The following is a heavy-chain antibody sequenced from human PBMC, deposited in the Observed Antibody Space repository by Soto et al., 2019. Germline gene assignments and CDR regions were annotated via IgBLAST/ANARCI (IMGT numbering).Heavy chain of an antibody. CDR1: GFSHITSGMC. D-gene: IGHD6-19*01. V-gene: IGHV2-70*01. Sequence: GTGPNLVNPTQTLTLTCTFSGFSHITSGMCVSLIRQPPGKALEWLALIDWDDDKYYSTSLKTRLTISKDTSKNQVVLTMTNMDPVDTASYYCARTAPSIAVAGTTPYAFDIWGQGTMVTVSS. CDR3: ARTAPSIAVAGTTPYAFDI. J-gene: IGHJ3*02. CDR2: IDWDDDK.